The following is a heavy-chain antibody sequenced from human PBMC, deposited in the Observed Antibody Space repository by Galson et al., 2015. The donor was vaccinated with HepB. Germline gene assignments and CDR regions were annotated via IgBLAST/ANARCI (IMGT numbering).Heavy chain of an antibody. CDR2: ISYDGSNK. D-gene: IGHD3-22*01. CDR1: GFTFSSYA. V-gene: IGHV3-30*04. CDR3: AREDTHITMIVGGYFDY. J-gene: IGHJ4*02. Sequence: SLRLSCAASGFTFSSYAMHWVRQAPGKGLEWVAVISYDGSNKYYADSVKGRFTISRDNSKNTLYLQMNSLRAEDTAVYYCAREDTHITMIVGGYFDYWGQGTLVTVSS.